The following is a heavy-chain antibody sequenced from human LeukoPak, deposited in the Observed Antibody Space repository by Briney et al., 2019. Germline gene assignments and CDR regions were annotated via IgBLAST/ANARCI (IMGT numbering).Heavy chain of an antibody. D-gene: IGHD4-11*01. J-gene: IGHJ4*02. CDR2: IYYSGST. Sequence: SETLSLTCTVSGGSISSYYWSWIRQPPGKGLEWIGYIYYSGSTNYNPSLKSRVTISVDTSKNQLSLKLSSVTAADTAVYYCARSGSNSYYFDYWGQGTLVTVSS. V-gene: IGHV4-59*01. CDR1: GGSISSYY. CDR3: ARSGSNSYYFDY.